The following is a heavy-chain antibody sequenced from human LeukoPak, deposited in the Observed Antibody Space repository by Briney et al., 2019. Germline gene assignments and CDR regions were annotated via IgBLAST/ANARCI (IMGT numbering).Heavy chain of an antibody. CDR1: GYTFTSYD. J-gene: IGHJ4*02. V-gene: IGHV1-8*01. CDR3: ARALEGGHIDF. CDR2: MSPKSGNT. D-gene: IGHD3-16*01. Sequence: ASVKVSCKASGYTFTSYDFNWVRQTSEQGFEWMGWMSPKSGNTGYAQKFQGRVTMTRDTSISTAYMELSSLRSEDTAVYYCARALEGGHIDFWARGTLVTVSS.